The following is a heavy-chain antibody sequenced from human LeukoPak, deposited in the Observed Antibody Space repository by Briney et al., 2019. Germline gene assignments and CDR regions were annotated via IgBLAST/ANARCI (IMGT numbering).Heavy chain of an antibody. V-gene: IGHV4-39*07. D-gene: IGHD3-3*01. Sequence: SETLSLTCTVSGGSISSTGYYWGWIRQPPGKGLEWIGSMYYSGNTYYNPSLKSRVTISVDKSKNQFSLKLSSVTAADTAVYYCASRFLERDYWGQGTLVTVSS. CDR3: ASRFLERDY. J-gene: IGHJ4*02. CDR2: MYYSGNT. CDR1: GGSISSTGYY.